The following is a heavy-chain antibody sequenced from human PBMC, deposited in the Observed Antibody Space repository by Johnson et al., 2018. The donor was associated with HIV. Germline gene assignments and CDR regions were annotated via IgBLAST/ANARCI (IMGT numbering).Heavy chain of an antibody. CDR2: ISSSGSTI. CDR1: GFTFSDYY. J-gene: IGHJ3*02. Sequence: QVQLVESGGGLVQPGGSLRLSCAAPGFTFSDYYMSWIRQAPGKGLEWVSYISSSGSTIYYADSVKGRFTISRDNAKKSLYLQMNSLRAEDTALYYCARVVEIAASATEVGKRSDALDIWGQGTLVTVSS. D-gene: IGHD6-13*01. CDR3: ARVVEIAASATEVGKRSDALDI. V-gene: IGHV3-11*01.